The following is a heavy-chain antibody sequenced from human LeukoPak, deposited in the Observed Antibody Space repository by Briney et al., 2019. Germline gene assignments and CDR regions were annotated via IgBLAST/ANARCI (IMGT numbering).Heavy chain of an antibody. V-gene: IGHV7-4-1*02. D-gene: IGHD3-3*02. Sequence: ASAKVSCKASGNTFTSYAMNWVRQAPGQGLEWMGWINTNTGNPTYAQGFTGRFVFSLDTSVSTAYLQISSLKAEDTAVYYCARDLLVPPEVLFHFDYWGQGTLVTVSS. CDR1: GNTFTSYA. CDR3: ARDLLVPPEVLFHFDY. CDR2: INTNTGNP. J-gene: IGHJ4*02.